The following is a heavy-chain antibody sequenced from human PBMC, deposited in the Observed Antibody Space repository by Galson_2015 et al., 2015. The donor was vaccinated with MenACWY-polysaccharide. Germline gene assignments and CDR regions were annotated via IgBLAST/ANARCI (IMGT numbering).Heavy chain of an antibody. Sequence: SLRLSCAASGFTFSSCAMSWVRQAPGKGLEWVSGISGSGGTTYYADSVKGRFTISRDNSKNTLYLQMNSLRAEDTAVYYCAKRMTTVGAFDIWGLGTMVTVSS. D-gene: IGHD4-23*01. CDR1: GFTFSSCA. V-gene: IGHV3-23*01. CDR3: AKRMTTVGAFDI. CDR2: ISGSGGTT. J-gene: IGHJ3*02.